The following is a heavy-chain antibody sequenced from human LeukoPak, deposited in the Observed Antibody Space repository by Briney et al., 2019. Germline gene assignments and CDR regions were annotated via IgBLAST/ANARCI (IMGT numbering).Heavy chain of an antibody. CDR3: TRGFDVSDY. J-gene: IGHJ4*02. CDR2: ISSSSSTI. D-gene: IGHD3-16*01. V-gene: IGHV3-48*04. Sequence: GGSLRLSCAASGFTFSSYSMNWVRQAPGKGLEWVSYISSSSSTIYYADSVRGRFTISRDNAKNSLYLQMNSLRVEDTAMYYCTRGFDVSDYWGQGTVVTVSS. CDR1: GFTFSSYS.